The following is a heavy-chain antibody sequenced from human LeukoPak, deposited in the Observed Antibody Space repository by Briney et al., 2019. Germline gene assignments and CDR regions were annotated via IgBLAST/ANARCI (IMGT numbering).Heavy chain of an antibody. CDR3: ATYTHWVAGDV. CDR2: MNQDGSEK. V-gene: IGHV3-7*01. CDR1: GFTFSDSW. D-gene: IGHD3-16*01. J-gene: IGHJ6*02. Sequence: GGSLRLSCTASGFTFSDSWMSWVRQAPGKGLEWVANMNQDGSEKDYVDSVKGRFTISRDNARNSLYLQMGSLRAEDTAVYYCATYTHWVAGDVWGQGTTVTVSS.